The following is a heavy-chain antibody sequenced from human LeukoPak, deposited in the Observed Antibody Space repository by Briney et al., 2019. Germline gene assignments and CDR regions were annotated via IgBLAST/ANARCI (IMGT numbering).Heavy chain of an antibody. V-gene: IGHV4-4*07. CDR3: ARDYSSGWYFFDY. CDR1: GGSISSHY. Sequence: PSETLSLTCTVSGGSISSHYWSWIRQPAGKGLEWIGRIYTSGSTNYNPSLKSRVTMSVDTSKNQFSLKLSSVTAADTAVYYCARDYSSGWYFFDYWGQGTLVTVSS. CDR2: IYTSGST. J-gene: IGHJ4*02. D-gene: IGHD6-19*01.